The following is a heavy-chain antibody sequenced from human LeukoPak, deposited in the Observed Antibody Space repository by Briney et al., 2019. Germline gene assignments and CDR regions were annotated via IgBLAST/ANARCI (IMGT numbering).Heavy chain of an antibody. CDR1: GFTFSSYS. Sequence: PGGSLRLSCAASGFTFSSYSMNWVRQAPGQGLEWVSSISSSSSYIYYADSVKGRFTISRDNAKNSLYLQMNSLRAEDTAVYYCARGTVTTKEFDYWGQGTLVTVSS. CDR3: ARGTVTTKEFDY. D-gene: IGHD4-17*01. J-gene: IGHJ4*02. CDR2: ISSSSSYI. V-gene: IGHV3-21*01.